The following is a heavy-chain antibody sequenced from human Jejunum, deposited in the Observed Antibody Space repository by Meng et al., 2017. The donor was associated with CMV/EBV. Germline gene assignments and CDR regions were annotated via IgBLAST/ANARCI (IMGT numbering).Heavy chain of an antibody. J-gene: IGHJ4*02. D-gene: IGHD6-19*01. CDR2: MNPNRGTT. CDR3: ATGVADFEY. Sequence: VQLEKSGAGVKKPGASVKVSCKASGYTFNSYDINWVRQGTGQGLEWMGWMNPNRGTTGYAQKFQGRVTMTRNISKSTAYMDLSSLRSEDTAVYYCATGVADFEYWGQGTLVTVSS. V-gene: IGHV1-8*01. CDR1: GYTFNSYD.